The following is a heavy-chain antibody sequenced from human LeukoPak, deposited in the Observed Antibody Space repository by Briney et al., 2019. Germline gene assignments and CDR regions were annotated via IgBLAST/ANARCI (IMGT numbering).Heavy chain of an antibody. D-gene: IGHD4-11*01. Sequence: SETLSLTCTVSGGSISSYYWSWIRQPPGKGLEWIGYIYYSGSTNYNPSLKSRVTISVDTSKNQFSLKLSSVTAADTAVYYCARGPLTTGEVDYWGQGTLVTVSS. CDR2: IYYSGST. CDR1: GGSISSYY. J-gene: IGHJ4*02. CDR3: ARGPLTTGEVDY. V-gene: IGHV4-59*08.